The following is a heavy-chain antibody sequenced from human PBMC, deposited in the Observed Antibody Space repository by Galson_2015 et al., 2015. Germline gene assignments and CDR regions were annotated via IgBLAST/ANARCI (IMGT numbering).Heavy chain of an antibody. CDR2: ISSDGSTT. D-gene: IGHD6-19*01. CDR1: GFTFGNAW. V-gene: IGHV3-74*01. J-gene: IGHJ2*01. Sequence: SLRLSCAASGFTFGNAWMTWVRQAPGKGLMWVSRISSDGSTTTFADSVKGRFTISRDNAKNTLFLQMNSLRPEDTAVYYCARGGGSGWYWYFDLWGRGTLVTVSS. CDR3: ARGGGSGWYWYFDL.